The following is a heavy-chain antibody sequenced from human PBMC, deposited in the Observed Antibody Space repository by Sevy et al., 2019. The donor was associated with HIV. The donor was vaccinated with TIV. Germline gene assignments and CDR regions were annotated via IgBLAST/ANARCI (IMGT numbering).Heavy chain of an antibody. D-gene: IGHD5-12*01. J-gene: IGHJ4*02. CDR1: GFTFDDYA. Sequence: GGSLRLSCTTSGFTFDDYAMSWFRQAPGKGLEWVAFITRNSYEAYGGTTDYAASVKGRFIISRDDAKSIAHLQMNSLKTADTAGYYCTRGLATADTPEYYFDWGQGTLVTVSS. CDR2: ITRNSYEAYGGTT. V-gene: IGHV3-49*03. CDR3: TRGLATADTPEYYFD.